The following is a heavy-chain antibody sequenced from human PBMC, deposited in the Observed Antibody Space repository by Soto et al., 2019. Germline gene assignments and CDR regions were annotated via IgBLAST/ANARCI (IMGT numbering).Heavy chain of an antibody. CDR3: ATVRWELHDAFDI. CDR2: ISHSGMT. Sequence: QVQLQESGPGLVKPSQTLSLTCTVSGGSISTGGYYWSWIRQHPVRGLEWIGYISHSGMTFSNPSLQSGVAISIDTSENQFSLKLSSVTAADTAVYYCATVRWELHDAFDIWGHGTMVSVSS. V-gene: IGHV4-31*03. D-gene: IGHD4-17*01. J-gene: IGHJ3*02. CDR1: GGSISTGGYY.